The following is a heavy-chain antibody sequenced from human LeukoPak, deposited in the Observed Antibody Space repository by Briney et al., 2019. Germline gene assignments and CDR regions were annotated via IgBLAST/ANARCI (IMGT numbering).Heavy chain of an antibody. CDR2: ISSGGTDE. J-gene: IGHJ4*02. D-gene: IGHD3-10*01. CDR1: GITPSSYA. Sequence: GGSLRLSCAASGITPSSYAMHWVRQAPGKGLEWVSLISSGGTDEYYADSVKGRFTIPRDNSKNTLYLQLNSLRGEDTAEYYCARDSTYYYDSGSSGPHYFDNGDQGTLVTVSS. V-gene: IGHV3-30*01. CDR3: ARDSTYYYDSGSSGPHYFDN.